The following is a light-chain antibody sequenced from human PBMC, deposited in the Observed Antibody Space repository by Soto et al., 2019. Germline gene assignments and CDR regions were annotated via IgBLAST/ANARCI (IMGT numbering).Light chain of an antibody. V-gene: IGKV3-11*01. Sequence: EITLTQSPGTLSLSPGERATLSCRASQSVSDYLAWYQQKAGQPPRVLIYGASNRATDIPARSSGSGSGTDFTLTISRLEPEDSAVYYCQQRSKLPRTFGGGTRVEIK. J-gene: IGKJ4*01. CDR3: QQRSKLPRT. CDR2: GAS. CDR1: QSVSDY.